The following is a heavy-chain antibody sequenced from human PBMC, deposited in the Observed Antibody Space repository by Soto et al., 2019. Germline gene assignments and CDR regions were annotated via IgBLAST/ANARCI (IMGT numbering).Heavy chain of an antibody. CDR3: SSNMDYYYGPGSGNGHGF. CDR2: INPKFGDT. D-gene: IGHD3-10*01. CDR1: GYTFTSYY. J-gene: IGHJ6*02. V-gene: IGHV1-2*02. Sequence: QVQLVQSGAEMKEPGDSVRVSCEASGYTFTSYYIHWVRQAPGQGLEWMGWINPKFGDTTYAQDSQGRVSMTRDMSISTVYMELSRLTSDDTAIYYCSSNMDYYYGPGSGNGHGFWGQGTAVTVFS.